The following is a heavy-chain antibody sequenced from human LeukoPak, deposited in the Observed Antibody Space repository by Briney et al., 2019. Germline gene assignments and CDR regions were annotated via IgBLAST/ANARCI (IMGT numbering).Heavy chain of an antibody. J-gene: IGHJ4*02. D-gene: IGHD3-10*01. Sequence: ASVKVSCKTSGYTFTNYAMNWVRQAPGQGLEWMGWINTNTGNPTYAQGFTGRFAFSLDTSVSTAYLQISSLKAEDTAVYYCARDPSDGVFDYWGQGTLVTVSS. CDR3: ARDPSDGVFDY. CDR2: INTNTGNP. CDR1: GYTFTNYA. V-gene: IGHV7-4-1*02.